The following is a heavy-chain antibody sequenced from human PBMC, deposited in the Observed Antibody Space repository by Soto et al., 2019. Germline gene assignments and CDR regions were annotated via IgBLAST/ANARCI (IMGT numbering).Heavy chain of an antibody. V-gene: IGHV1-2*04. CDR3: ARDAQDCSSTSCYPPLFYYYYGMDV. D-gene: IGHD2-2*01. Sequence: ASVKVSCKASGYTFTGYYMHCVRQAPRQGLEWMGWINPNSGGTNYAQKFQGWVTMTRDTSISTAYMELSRLRSDDTAVYYCARDAQDCSSTSCYPPLFYYYYGMDVWGQGTTVTVSS. J-gene: IGHJ6*02. CDR2: INPNSGGT. CDR1: GYTFTGYY.